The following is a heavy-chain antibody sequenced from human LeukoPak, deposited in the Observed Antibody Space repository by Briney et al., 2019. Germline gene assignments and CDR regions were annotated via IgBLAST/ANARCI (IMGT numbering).Heavy chain of an antibody. J-gene: IGHJ6*03. Sequence: PGGSLKLSCAASGFTFSSYAMHWVRQAPGKGLEWVAFIRYDGSNEYYADSVKGRFTISRDNSKNTLSLQMNSLKPEDTAVYYCAKDENYYGSGRVNYYFYMDVWGKGTTVIISS. D-gene: IGHD3-10*01. V-gene: IGHV3-30*02. CDR3: AKDENYYGSGRVNYYFYMDV. CDR2: IRYDGSNE. CDR1: GFTFSSYA.